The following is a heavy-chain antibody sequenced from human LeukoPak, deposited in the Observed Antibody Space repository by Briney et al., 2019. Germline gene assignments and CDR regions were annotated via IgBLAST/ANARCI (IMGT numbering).Heavy chain of an antibody. Sequence: SETLSLTCAVYGGSFSGYYWSWIRQPPGKGLEWIGEINHSGSTNYNPSLKSRVTISVDTSKNQFSLKLSSVTAADTAVYYCARDGGVTMIVVHLDYWGQGTLVTVSS. CDR3: ARDGGVTMIVVHLDY. CDR2: INHSGST. V-gene: IGHV4-34*01. CDR1: GGSFSGYY. J-gene: IGHJ4*02. D-gene: IGHD3-22*01.